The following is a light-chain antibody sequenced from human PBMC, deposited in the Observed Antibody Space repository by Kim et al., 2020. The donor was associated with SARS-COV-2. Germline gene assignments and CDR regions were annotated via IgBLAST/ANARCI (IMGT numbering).Light chain of an antibody. V-gene: IGLV3-21*04. CDR1: NIGSKS. Sequence: SYELTQPPSVSVAPGKTARITCGGNNIGSKSVHWYQQKPGQAPVLVIYYDSDRPSGIPERFSGSNSGNTATLTISRVEAGDEADYYWQVWDSSSEHPVFG. CDR3: QVWDSSSEHPV. CDR2: YDS. J-gene: IGLJ3*02.